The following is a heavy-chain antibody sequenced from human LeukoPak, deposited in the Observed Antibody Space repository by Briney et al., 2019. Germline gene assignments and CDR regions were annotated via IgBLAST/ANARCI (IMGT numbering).Heavy chain of an antibody. J-gene: IGHJ4*02. V-gene: IGHV1-69*02. Sequence: GASVKVSCKASGYTFTGYYMHWVRQAPGQGLEWMGRIIPFIGIANYAQKFQGRVTITADKSTSTAYMELSSLRSEDTAVYYCARWAGYCGDATCPHYLDFWGQGTLVTVSS. D-gene: IGHD2-21*01. CDR2: IIPFIGIA. CDR3: ARWAGYCGDATCPHYLDF. CDR1: GYTFTGYY.